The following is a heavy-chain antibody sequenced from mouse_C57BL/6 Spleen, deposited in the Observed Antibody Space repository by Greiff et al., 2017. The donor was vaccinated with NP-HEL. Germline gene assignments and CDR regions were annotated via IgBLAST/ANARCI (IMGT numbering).Heavy chain of an antibody. V-gene: IGHV5-9-1*02. Sequence: EVKLVESGEGLVKPGGSLKLSCAASGFTFSSYAMSWVRQTPEKRLEWVAYISSGGDYIYYADTVKGRFTISRDNARNTLYLQMSSLKSEDTAMYYCTRGLRGYAMDYWGQGTSVTVSS. CDR1: GFTFSSYA. J-gene: IGHJ4*01. CDR2: ISSGGDYI. CDR3: TRGLRGYAMDY. D-gene: IGHD1-1*01.